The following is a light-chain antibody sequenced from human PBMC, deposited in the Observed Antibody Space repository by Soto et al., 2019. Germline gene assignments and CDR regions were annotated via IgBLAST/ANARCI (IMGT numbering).Light chain of an antibody. Sequence: QSVLTKPPSVSGAPGQRGTISCTGSSSNIGAGYDVHWYQQLPGTAPKLLIYGNSNRPSGVPDRFAGSKSGTSASLAITGLRAEDEADYYCQSYDSSLSAVVFGGGTKLIVL. CDR2: GNS. CDR1: SSNIGAGYD. CDR3: QSYDSSLSAVV. J-gene: IGLJ2*01. V-gene: IGLV1-40*01.